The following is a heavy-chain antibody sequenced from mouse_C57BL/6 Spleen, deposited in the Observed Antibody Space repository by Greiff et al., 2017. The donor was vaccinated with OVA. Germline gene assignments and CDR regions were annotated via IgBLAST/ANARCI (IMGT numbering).Heavy chain of an antibody. V-gene: IGHV1-55*01. D-gene: IGHD4-1*01. CDR1: GYTFTSYW. J-gene: IGHJ4*01. Sequence: QVQLQQSGAELVKPGASVKMSCKASGYTFTSYWITWVKQRPGQGLEWIGDIYPGSGSTNSNEKFKSKATLTVDTASSTAYMQLSSLTSEDSAVYYCARFNWDVDYAMDYWGQGTSVTVSS. CDR3: ARFNWDVDYAMDY. CDR2: IYPGSGST.